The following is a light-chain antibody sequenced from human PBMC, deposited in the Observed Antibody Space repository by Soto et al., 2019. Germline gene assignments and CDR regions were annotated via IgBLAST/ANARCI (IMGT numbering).Light chain of an antibody. Sequence: QSALTQPASVSGSPGQSITISCTGTSSDVGGYNYVSWFQQHPGKAPKLMIYEVSNRPSGVSNRFSGSKSGNTASLAISGLLAEDEAYYYCSSYTSSSTLIFGGGTKVTVL. CDR3: SSYTSSSTLI. CDR2: EVS. V-gene: IGLV2-14*01. CDR1: SSDVGGYNY. J-gene: IGLJ2*01.